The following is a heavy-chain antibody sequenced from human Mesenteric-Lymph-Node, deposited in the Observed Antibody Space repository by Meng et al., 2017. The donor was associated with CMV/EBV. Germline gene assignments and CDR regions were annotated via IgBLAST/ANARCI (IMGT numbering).Heavy chain of an antibody. CDR2: INSDGTST. V-gene: IGHV3-74*01. Sequence: GGSLRLSCAASGFTFSNYWMHWVRQAPGKGLVWVSHINSDGTSTTYADSVKGRFTISRDNAKNTLFLQMNSLRVEDTAVYYCAGSGGGFDYWGQGTLVTVSS. CDR1: GFTFSNYW. D-gene: IGHD3-10*01. J-gene: IGHJ4*02. CDR3: AGSGGGFDY.